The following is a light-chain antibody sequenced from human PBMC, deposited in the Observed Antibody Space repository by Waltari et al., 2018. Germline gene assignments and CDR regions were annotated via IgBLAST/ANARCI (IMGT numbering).Light chain of an antibody. CDR3: QNHERLPAT. CDR2: GAS. V-gene: IGKV3-20*01. CDR1: QSIGRY. Sequence: EIVLTQSPGTLSLSPGERATLSCRASQSIGRYLAWYQQKPDPAPSLLIYGASSRATGIPDRFSGRGSGTDFSLTISRLEPEDFAVYYCQNHERLPATFGQGTKVEIK. J-gene: IGKJ1*01.